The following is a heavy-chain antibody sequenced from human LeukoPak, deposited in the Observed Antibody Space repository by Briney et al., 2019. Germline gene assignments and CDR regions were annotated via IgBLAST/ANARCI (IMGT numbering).Heavy chain of an antibody. V-gene: IGHV3-23*01. D-gene: IGHD3-22*01. J-gene: IGHJ4*02. Sequence: QAGGSLRLSCVASGFIFSTYGLHWVRQAPGKGLEWVSAISGSGTSTYYTDSVKGRFTISRDNSKNTLYLQMNSLRVEDTAVYYCAKVRYDSSGYQSPYFDYWGQGTLVTVSS. CDR3: AKVRYDSSGYQSPYFDY. CDR1: GFIFSTYG. CDR2: ISGSGTST.